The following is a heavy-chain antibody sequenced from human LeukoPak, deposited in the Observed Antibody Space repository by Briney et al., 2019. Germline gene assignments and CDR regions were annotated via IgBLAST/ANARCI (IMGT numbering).Heavy chain of an antibody. J-gene: IGHJ6*02. D-gene: IGHD3-3*01. CDR2: IYYSGST. V-gene: IGHV4-59*01. CDR3: ARDGEADPYYYYGMDV. Sequence: SETLSLTCTVSGGSISSYYWSWIRQPPGKGLEWIGYIYYSGSTNYNPSLKSRVTISVDTSKNQFSLKLSSVTAADTAVYYCARDGEADPYYYYGMDVWGQGTTVTVSS. CDR1: GGSISSYY.